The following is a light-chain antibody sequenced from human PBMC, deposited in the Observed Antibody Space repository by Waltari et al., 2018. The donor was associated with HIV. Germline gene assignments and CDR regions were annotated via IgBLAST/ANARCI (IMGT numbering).Light chain of an antibody. J-gene: IGLJ1*01. Sequence: QSVLTQPPSAPATPGQRVTIPCSGSRSNSGSNYLYWYQQLPGTAPNPLHHRHNRRPSGVPDRFSGSKSGTSASLAISGLQSEDEADYYCAGWDGSLGVFGAGTEVTVL. CDR1: RSNSGSNY. V-gene: IGLV1-47*01. CDR3: AGWDGSLGV. CDR2: RHN.